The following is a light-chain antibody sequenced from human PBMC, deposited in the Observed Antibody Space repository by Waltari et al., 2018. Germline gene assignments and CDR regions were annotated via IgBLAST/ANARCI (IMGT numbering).Light chain of an antibody. CDR1: QDITGW. CDR3: QQATSFPPT. CDR2: SVS. V-gene: IGKV1-12*01. Sequence: DIQMTKSPSSVSASVGDRVTITCRASQDITGWLAVYQQKPGKGPKMLMYSVSTLQSGVPTRFSGSGSGTKFTLPIASLQSEDSGTYYCQQATSFPPTFGGGTKVE. J-gene: IGKJ4*01.